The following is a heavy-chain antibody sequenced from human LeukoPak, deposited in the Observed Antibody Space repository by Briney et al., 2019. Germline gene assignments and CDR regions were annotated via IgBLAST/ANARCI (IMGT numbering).Heavy chain of an antibody. CDR3: AKEAGTGWFDP. CDR1: GFTVSNNY. V-gene: IGHV3-53*01. J-gene: IGHJ5*02. D-gene: IGHD6-13*01. Sequence: GGSLRLSCAASGFTVSNNYMSWVRQAPGEGLEWVSVIYSGGTTYYADSVKGRFTISRDNSKNTLYLQMTSLRAEDTAVYYCAKEAGTGWFDPWGQGTLVTVSS. CDR2: IYSGGTT.